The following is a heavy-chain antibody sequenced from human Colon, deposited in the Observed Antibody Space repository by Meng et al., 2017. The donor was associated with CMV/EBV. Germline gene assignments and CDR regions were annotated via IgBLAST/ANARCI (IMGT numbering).Heavy chain of an antibody. D-gene: IGHD3-10*01. V-gene: IGHV1-18*01. CDR3: ARALMGSRFDP. CDR1: GYKFISYG. CDR2: VSTYNDNR. Sequence: ASVKVSCKASGYKFISYGIGWVRQAPGQGLEWLGWVSTYNDNRRYSQKLQGRLKMTTDTSTSTAYPELSSLTSDDTAVYYCARALMGSRFDPWGQGTLVTVSS. J-gene: IGHJ5*02.